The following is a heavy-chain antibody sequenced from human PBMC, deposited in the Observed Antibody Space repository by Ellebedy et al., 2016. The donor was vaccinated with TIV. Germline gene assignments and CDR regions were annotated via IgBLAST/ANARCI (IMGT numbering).Heavy chain of an antibody. Sequence: AASVKVSCKAYGYTFTSYGISWVRQAPGQGLEWMGWISGYNGDTNYAQKLQGRVTMTTDTSTSTAYMELRSLRSDDTAMYYCARSPISPMGAAGFDPWGQGTLVTVSS. CDR2: ISGYNGDT. CDR3: ARSPISPMGAAGFDP. CDR1: GYTFTSYG. J-gene: IGHJ5*02. V-gene: IGHV1-18*04. D-gene: IGHD6-25*01.